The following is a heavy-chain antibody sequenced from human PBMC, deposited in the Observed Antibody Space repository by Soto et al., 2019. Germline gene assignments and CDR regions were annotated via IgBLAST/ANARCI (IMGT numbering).Heavy chain of an antibody. CDR2: IIPIFGTA. CDR3: ASIAVAGTRPFWDPIDY. CDR1: GCTFSSYA. J-gene: IGHJ4*02. D-gene: IGHD6-19*01. V-gene: IGHV1-69*06. Sequence: SVKVSCKASGCTFSSYAISWVRQAPGQGLEWMGGIIPIFGTANYAQKFQGRVTITADKSTSTAYMELSSLRSEDTAVYYCASIAVAGTRPFWDPIDYWGQGTLVTVSS.